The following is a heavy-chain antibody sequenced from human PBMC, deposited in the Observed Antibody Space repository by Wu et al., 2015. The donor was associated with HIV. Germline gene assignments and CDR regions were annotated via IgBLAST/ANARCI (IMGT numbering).Heavy chain of an antibody. J-gene: IGHJ6*03. CDR3: ARDLGNDFAVRGYYWYMDV. V-gene: IGHV1-2*02. Sequence: QVQLVQSGAEMKKPGASVKVSCKASGYTFTDYFMHWVRQAPGQGLEWMGWINPKSGGTNYAQKFQGRVTMTRDTSISTGYMEVRRLRSDDTAVYFCARDLGNDFAVRGYYWYMDVVGQRDRDHRLL. D-gene: IGHD3/OR15-3a*01. CDR2: INPKSGGT. CDR1: GYTFTDYF.